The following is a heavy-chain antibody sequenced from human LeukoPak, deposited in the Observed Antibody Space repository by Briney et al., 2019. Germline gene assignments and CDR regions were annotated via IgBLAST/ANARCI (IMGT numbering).Heavy chain of an antibody. V-gene: IGHV3-9*01. D-gene: IGHD3-22*01. Sequence: QPGRSLRLSCAASGFTFDDYAMHWVRQAPGKGLEWVSGISWNSGSIGYADSVKGRFTISRDNAKNSLYLQMNSLRAEDTALYYCAKRTYDSSGYGDYWGQGTLVTVSS. CDR3: AKRTYDSSGYGDY. J-gene: IGHJ4*02. CDR1: GFTFDDYA. CDR2: ISWNSGSI.